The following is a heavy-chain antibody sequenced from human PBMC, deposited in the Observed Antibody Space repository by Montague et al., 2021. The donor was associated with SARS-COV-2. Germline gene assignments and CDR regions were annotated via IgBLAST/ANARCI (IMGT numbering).Heavy chain of an antibody. J-gene: IGHJ3*01. CDR2: IYDSGST. CDR3: ARRGRKLLPVATTIGCFDP. CDR1: GGSISSNNYY. D-gene: IGHD5-12*01. Sequence: SETLSLTCTVSGGSISSNNYYWDWHRQPPGKELVWKRSIYDSGSTXYNPSLKSRVTISVDTSKNHFSLKLNSVTAADTAVYYCARRGRKLLPVATTIGCFDPWGQGTMVTVSS. V-gene: IGHV4-39*02.